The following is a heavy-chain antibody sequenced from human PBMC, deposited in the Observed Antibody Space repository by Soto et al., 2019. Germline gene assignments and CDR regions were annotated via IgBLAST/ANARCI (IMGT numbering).Heavy chain of an antibody. V-gene: IGHV3-21*01. CDR3: ARDPGYSGYGGSHYYYYYMDV. CDR2: ISSSSSYI. D-gene: IGHD5-12*01. Sequence: GGSLRLSCAASGFTFSSYSMNWVRQAPGKGLEWVSSISSSSSYIYYADSVKGRFTISRDNAKNSLYLQMNSLRAEDTAVYYCARDPGYSGYGGSHYYYYYMDVWGKGTTVTVSS. CDR1: GFTFSSYS. J-gene: IGHJ6*03.